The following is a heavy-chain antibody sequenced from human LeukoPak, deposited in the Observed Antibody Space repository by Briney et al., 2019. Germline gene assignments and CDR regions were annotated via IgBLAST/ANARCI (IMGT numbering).Heavy chain of an antibody. CDR1: GGSISSYY. Sequence: SETLSLTCTVSGGSISSYYWSWIRQPPGKGLEWIGYIYYSGSTNYNPSLKSRVTISVDTSKNQFSLKLSSVTAADTAVYYCARALGTGIGYNPFIDYWGQGTLVTVSS. CDR3: ARALGTGIGYNPFIDY. CDR2: IYYSGST. D-gene: IGHD5-24*01. J-gene: IGHJ4*02. V-gene: IGHV4-59*01.